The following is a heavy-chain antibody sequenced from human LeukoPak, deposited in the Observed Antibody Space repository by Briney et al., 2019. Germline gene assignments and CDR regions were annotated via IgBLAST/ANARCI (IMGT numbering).Heavy chain of an antibody. D-gene: IGHD5-12*01. J-gene: IGHJ6*03. CDR3: ARWGGSSIGYYMDV. CDR2: MNPNSGNT. V-gene: IGHV1-8*02. CDR1: GYTFTSYD. Sequence: GASVKVSCKASGYTFTSYDINWVRQATGQGLEWMGWMNPNSGNTGYAQKFQGRVTMTRDMSTSTVYMELSSLRSEDTAVYYCARWGGSSIGYYMDVWGKGTTVTVSS.